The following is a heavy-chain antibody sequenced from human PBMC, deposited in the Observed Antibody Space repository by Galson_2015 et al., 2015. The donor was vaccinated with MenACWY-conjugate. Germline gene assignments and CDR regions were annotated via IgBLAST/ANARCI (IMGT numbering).Heavy chain of an antibody. CDR2: IYSYSTYT. CDR1: GFTFSDYH. D-gene: IGHD3-10*01. V-gene: IGHV3-11*06. Sequence: SLRLSCAAYGFTFSDYHMTWIRQAPGKGLEWISYIYSYSTYTDYADSVKGRFTISRDNAKNSLYLQMNSLRDEDTAVYYCARVGTAVFPSSYEPHVDYWGQGALVTVSS. J-gene: IGHJ4*02. CDR3: ARVGTAVFPSSYEPHVDY.